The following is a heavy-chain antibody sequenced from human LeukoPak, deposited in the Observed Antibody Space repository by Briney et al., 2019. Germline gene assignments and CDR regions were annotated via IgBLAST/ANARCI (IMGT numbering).Heavy chain of an antibody. CDR2: ISDNGRST. CDR1: GFTFRTLA. V-gene: IGHV3-23*01. J-gene: IGHJ6*02. Sequence: GGSLRLSCAASGFTFRTLAMNWVRQAPGKGLEWVSTISDNGRSTHYADSVEGRFTISRDNSKNTLDLQMNSLKDEDTAIYYCAKDGRPGGGGMDVWGQGTTVTVSS. D-gene: IGHD1-26*01. CDR3: AKDGRPGGGGMDV.